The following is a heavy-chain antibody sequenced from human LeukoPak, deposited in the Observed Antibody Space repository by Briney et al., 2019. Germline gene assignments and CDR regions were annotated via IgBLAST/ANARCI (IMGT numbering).Heavy chain of an antibody. V-gene: IGHV3-30*04. D-gene: IGHD2-15*01. CDR3: AREGSTLGYCSGGSCLFNWFDP. CDR2: ISYDGNNK. Sequence: GGSLRLSCAASGFTFSNYAMHWVRQAPGKGLEWVAVISYDGNNKYYADSVRGRFTISRDNSKNTLYLQMNSLRAEDTAVYYCAREGSTLGYCSGGSCLFNWFDPWGQGTLVTVSS. J-gene: IGHJ5*02. CDR1: GFTFSNYA.